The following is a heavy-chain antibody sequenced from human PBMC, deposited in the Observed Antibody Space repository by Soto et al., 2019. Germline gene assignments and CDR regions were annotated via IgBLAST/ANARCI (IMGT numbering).Heavy chain of an antibody. Sequence: PGGSLRLSCAASGFTFSSYWMSWVRQAPGKGLEWVANIKQDGSEKYYADSIKGRFTISRDNSKNTLYLQMNSLRAEDTAIYYCAKGLDRASLDFWGQGALVTVSS. J-gene: IGHJ4*02. CDR2: IKQDGSEK. D-gene: IGHD1-1*01. CDR1: GFTFSSYW. V-gene: IGHV3-7*05. CDR3: AKGLDRASLDF.